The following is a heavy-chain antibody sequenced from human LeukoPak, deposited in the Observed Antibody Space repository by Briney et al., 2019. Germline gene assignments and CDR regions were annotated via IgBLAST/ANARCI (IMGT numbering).Heavy chain of an antibody. CDR3: ARVIPSGSYERRLTWGLDVFDI. CDR2: IIPTFGKT. CDR1: GCTLSSYG. D-gene: IGHD1-26*01. Sequence: SAVKVSCKASGCTLSSYGISWVRQAPGQGLEWMGGIIPTFGKTNYAQKLQGRVTITTDESTNTAYMELISLRSEDTAMYYCARVIPSGSYERRLTWGLDVFDIWGQGTMVPVSS. V-gene: IGHV1-69*05. J-gene: IGHJ3*02.